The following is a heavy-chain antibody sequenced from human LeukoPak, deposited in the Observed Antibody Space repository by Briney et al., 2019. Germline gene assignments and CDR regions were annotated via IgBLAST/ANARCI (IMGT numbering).Heavy chain of an antibody. J-gene: IGHJ1*01. V-gene: IGHV3-30*18. Sequence: GGSLRLSCAASGFTFSSYGMHWVRQAPGKGLEWVAVISYDGSNKYYADSVKGRFTISRDNSKNTLYLQMNSLRAEDTAVYYCAKPPYYYDSSGYHTSPAEYFQHWGQGTLVTVSS. CDR3: AKPPYYYDSSGYHTSPAEYFQH. D-gene: IGHD3-22*01. CDR2: ISYDGSNK. CDR1: GFTFSSYG.